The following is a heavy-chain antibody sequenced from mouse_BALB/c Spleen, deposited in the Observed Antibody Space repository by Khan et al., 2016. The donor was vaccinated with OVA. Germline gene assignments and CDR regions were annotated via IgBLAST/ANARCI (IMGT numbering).Heavy chain of an antibody. V-gene: IGHV2-6-1*01. CDR3: ARQPYYHYNIMDY. CDR2: IWSDGST. Sequence: VQLQESGPGLVAPSQSLSITCTISGFSLTNYGIHWVRQPPGKGLEWLVVIWSDGSTTYNSALNSRLTISKDNSKSQVFLNMNSLQTDDTAMYFCARQPYYHYNIMDYWGQGTSVTVSS. D-gene: IGHD2-10*01. J-gene: IGHJ4*01. CDR1: GFSLTNYG.